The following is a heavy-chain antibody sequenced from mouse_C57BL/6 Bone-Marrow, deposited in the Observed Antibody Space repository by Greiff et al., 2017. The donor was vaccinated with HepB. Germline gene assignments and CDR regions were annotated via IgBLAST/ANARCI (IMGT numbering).Heavy chain of an antibody. V-gene: IGHV2-5*01. CDR3: AKRGDYDVPYYAMDY. Sequence: VMLVESGPGLVQPSQSLSITCTVSGFSLTSYGVHWVRQSPGKGLEWLGVIWRGGSTDYNAAFMSRLSITKDNSKSQVFFKMNSLQADDTAIYYCAKRGDYDVPYYAMDYWGQGTSVTVSS. D-gene: IGHD2-4*01. CDR2: IWRGGST. CDR1: GFSLTSYG. J-gene: IGHJ4*01.